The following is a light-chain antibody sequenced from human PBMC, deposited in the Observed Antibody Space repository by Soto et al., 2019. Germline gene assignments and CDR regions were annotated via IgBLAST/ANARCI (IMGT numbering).Light chain of an antibody. J-gene: IGLJ3*02. V-gene: IGLV4-60*02. CDR1: SGHSSYI. CDR2: LEGSGSY. Sequence: QSVLTQSSSASASLGSSVKLTCTLSSGHSSYIIAWHQQQPGKAPRYLMKLEGSGSYNKGSGVPDRFSGSRSGADRYLTISNLQFKDEAAYYCETWDSNSWVFGGGTKLTVL. CDR3: ETWDSNSWV.